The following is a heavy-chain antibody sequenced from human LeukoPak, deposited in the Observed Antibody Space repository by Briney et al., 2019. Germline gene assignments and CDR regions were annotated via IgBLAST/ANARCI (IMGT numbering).Heavy chain of an antibody. J-gene: IGHJ4*01. Sequence: GGSLRLSCVASEFDFFSYGMQWVRQAPGKGLVWVSRIFSDGTTTSYADSVKGRFTISRDNAKNTLYLQMNSLRAEDTAVYYCARELPREVTLDYWGQGTLVTVSP. CDR3: ARELPREVTLDY. CDR2: IFSDGTTT. V-gene: IGHV3-74*01. D-gene: IGHD2-21*02. CDR1: EFDFFSYG.